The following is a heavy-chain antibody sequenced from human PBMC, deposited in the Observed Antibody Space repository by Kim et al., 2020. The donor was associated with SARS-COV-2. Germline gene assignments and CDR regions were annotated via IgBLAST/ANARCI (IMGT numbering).Heavy chain of an antibody. V-gene: IGHV4-39*01. J-gene: IGHJ2*01. D-gene: IGHD3-10*01. CDR3: AGMVRGVIPPPWYFDL. Sequence: SLKSRVTISVDTSKNQFSLKLSSVTAADTAVYYCAGMVRGVIPPPWYFDLWGRGTLVTVSS.